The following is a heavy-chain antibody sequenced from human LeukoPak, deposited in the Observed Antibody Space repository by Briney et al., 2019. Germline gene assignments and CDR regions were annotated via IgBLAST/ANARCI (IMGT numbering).Heavy chain of an antibody. V-gene: IGHV3-21*01. J-gene: IGHJ4*02. CDR3: ATGDSSLFDY. Sequence: GGSLRLSCAASGFTVSSNYMSWVRQAPGKGLEWVSSISSSSSYIYYADSVKGRFTISRDNAKNSLYLQMNSLRAEDTAVYYCATGDSSLFDYWGQRTLVTVSS. CDR1: GFTVSSNY. CDR2: ISSSSSYI. D-gene: IGHD6-13*01.